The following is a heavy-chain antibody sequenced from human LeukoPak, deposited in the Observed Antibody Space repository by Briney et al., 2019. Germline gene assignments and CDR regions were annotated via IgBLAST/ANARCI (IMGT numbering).Heavy chain of an antibody. V-gene: IGHV4-59*01. CDR3: ARVGWLDLYWYFDL. D-gene: IGHD3-22*01. Sequence: SETLSLTCTVSGGSISSYYWSWIRQPPGKGLEWIGYIYYSGSTNYNPSLKSRVTISVDTPKNQFSLKLSSVTAADTAVYYCARVGWLDLYWYFDLWGRGTLVTVSS. J-gene: IGHJ2*01. CDR2: IYYSGST. CDR1: GGSISSYY.